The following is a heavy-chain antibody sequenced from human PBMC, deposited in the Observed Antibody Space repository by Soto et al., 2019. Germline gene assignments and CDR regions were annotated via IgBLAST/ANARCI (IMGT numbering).Heavy chain of an antibody. CDR1: GGSISSFY. V-gene: IGHV4-59*01. Sequence: SETLSLTCSVSGGSISSFYWTWIRQSPGKGLEWIGYIYYSGSTNYNSALRSRVTISLDMSKNQFSLNLTSVRAADTAVYYCERMGNTVNYGMDVWGQGTTVTVSS. D-gene: IGHD4-17*01. CDR3: ERMGNTVNYGMDV. J-gene: IGHJ6*02. CDR2: IYYSGST.